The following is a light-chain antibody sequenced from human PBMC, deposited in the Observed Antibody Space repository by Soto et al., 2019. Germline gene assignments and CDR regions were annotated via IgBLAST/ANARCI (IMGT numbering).Light chain of an antibody. CDR2: GAS. V-gene: IGKV1-39*01. Sequence: DIHMTQSPSSLSASVGDTVTITCRASQNIDMYLNWYQQKPGKAPRVLISGASNLQSGVPSRFSGSGSGTDFTLTISSLQSDDFASYFCQHTFNSPPWTFGQGTKVEGK. CDR3: QHTFNSPPWT. CDR1: QNIDMY. J-gene: IGKJ1*01.